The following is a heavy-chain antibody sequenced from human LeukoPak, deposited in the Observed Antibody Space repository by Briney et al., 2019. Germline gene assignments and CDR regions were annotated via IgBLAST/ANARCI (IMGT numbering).Heavy chain of an antibody. V-gene: IGHV3-21*01. CDR3: ARRVASANDAFDI. Sequence: GGSLRLSCAASGFTFSSYSMNWVRQAPGKGLEWVSSISSGTYIYYGDSLKGRFNISSDNAKNSLYPQMNSLRAEDTAVYYCARRVASANDAFDIWGQGTMVTVSS. D-gene: IGHD6-13*01. J-gene: IGHJ3*02. CDR2: ISSGTYI. CDR1: GFTFSSYS.